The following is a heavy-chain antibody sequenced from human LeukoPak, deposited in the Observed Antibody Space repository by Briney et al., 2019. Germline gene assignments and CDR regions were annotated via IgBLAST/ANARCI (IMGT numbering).Heavy chain of an antibody. V-gene: IGHV3-66*01. CDR1: GFTVSSNY. J-gene: IGHJ3*02. CDR3: AREYCSGGSCPRSDAFDI. D-gene: IGHD2-15*01. CDR2: IYSGGST. Sequence: PGGSLRLSCAASGFTVSSNYMSWVRQAPGKGLEWVSVIYSGGSTYYGDSVKGRFTIFGDNSKNTLYLQMNSLRAEDTAVYYCAREYCSGGSCPRSDAFDIWGQGTMVTVSS.